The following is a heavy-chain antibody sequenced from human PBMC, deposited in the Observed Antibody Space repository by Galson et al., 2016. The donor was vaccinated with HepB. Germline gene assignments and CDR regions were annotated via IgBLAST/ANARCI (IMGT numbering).Heavy chain of an antibody. CDR3: TTWLSHHFDY. D-gene: IGHD6-19*01. Sequence: SLRLSCAASGFTFSNYAMSWVRQAPGKGLEWVSHIDGPTPNTHYADSVRGRFSIYRDNSRDTLYLQMDSLTADDSAIYYCTTWLSHHFDYWGQGTRVTASS. J-gene: IGHJ4*02. V-gene: IGHV3-23*01. CDR1: GFTFSNYA. CDR2: IDGPTPNT.